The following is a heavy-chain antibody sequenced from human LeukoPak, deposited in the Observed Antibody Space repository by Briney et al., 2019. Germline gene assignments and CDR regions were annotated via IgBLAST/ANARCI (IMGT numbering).Heavy chain of an antibody. CDR2: INDSGST. CDR1: GGSFSGYY. Sequence: NASETLSLTCAVYGGSFSGYYWSWIRQPPGKGLEWIGEINDSGSTNYNPSLKSRVTISVDTSKNQFSLKLSSVTAADTAVYYCARQTRRVAYWGQGTLVTVSS. V-gene: IGHV4-34*01. CDR3: ARQTRRVAY. J-gene: IGHJ4*02.